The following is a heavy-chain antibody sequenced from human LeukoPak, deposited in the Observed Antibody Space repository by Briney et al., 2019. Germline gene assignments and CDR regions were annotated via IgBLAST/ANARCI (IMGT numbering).Heavy chain of an antibody. CDR3: ARDYYDFWSGYYTGLWFDP. V-gene: IGHV4-4*09. D-gene: IGHD3-3*01. CDR1: GGSISGYY. J-gene: IGHJ5*02. Sequence: SETLSLTCTVSGGSISGYYWSWIRQPPGKGLEWIAYIHNSGSTDYNPSLKSRVTISVDTSKNQFSLRLSSVTAADTAVYYCARDYYDFWSGYYTGLWFDPWGQGTLVTVSS. CDR2: IHNSGST.